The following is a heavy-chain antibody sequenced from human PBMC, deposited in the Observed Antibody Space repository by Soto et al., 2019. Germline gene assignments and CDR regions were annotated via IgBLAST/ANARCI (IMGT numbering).Heavy chain of an antibody. J-gene: IGHJ4*02. CDR2: IYYSGST. Sequence: QVQLQESGPGLVKPSETLSLTCSVSGGSISTYYWSWIRQPPGKGLEWIGYIYYSGSTNYNPSLNRRATISVDTSKNQFSLKLNSVTAADTAVYYCARLGDYGMAYWGQGTLVTVSS. CDR3: ARLGDYGMAY. D-gene: IGHD4-17*01. CDR1: GGSISTYY. V-gene: IGHV4-59*08.